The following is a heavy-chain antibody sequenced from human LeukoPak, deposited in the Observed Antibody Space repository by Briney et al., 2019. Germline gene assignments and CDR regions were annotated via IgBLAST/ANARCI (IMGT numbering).Heavy chain of an antibody. V-gene: IGHV4-59*01. CDR1: GGSISSYY. D-gene: IGHD2-21*01. CDR3: ARVGGAAEYYFDY. CDR2: IYYRGST. J-gene: IGHJ4*02. Sequence: PSETLSLTCTVSGGSISSYYWSWIRQPPGKGLEWIGYIYYRGSTNYNPSLKSRVTISVDTSKNQFSLKLSSVTAADTAVYYCARVGGAAEYYFDYWGQGTLVTVSS.